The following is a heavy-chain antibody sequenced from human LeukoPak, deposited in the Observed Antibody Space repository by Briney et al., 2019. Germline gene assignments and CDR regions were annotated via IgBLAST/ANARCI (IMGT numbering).Heavy chain of an antibody. Sequence: SETLSLTCAVYGGSFSGYYWSWIRQPPGKGLEWIGEINHSGSTNYNPSLKSRVTISVDTSKNQFSLKLSSVTAADTAVYYCASTRYCSSTSCPRYFDYWGQGTLVTVSS. D-gene: IGHD2-2*01. CDR1: GGSFSGYY. V-gene: IGHV4-34*01. CDR3: ASTRYCSSTSCPRYFDY. CDR2: INHSGST. J-gene: IGHJ4*02.